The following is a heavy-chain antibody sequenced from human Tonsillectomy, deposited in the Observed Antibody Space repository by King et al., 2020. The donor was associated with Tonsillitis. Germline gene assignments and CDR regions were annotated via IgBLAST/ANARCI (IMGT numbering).Heavy chain of an antibody. V-gene: IGHV3-23*04. CDR1: GFTFRSYA. D-gene: IGHD4-17*01. CDR3: ANDYGLY. CDR2: ISGNGACT. Sequence: EVQLVESGGGLVQPGGSLRLSCAASGFTFRSYAMSWVRQAPGKGLEGGSAISGNGACTYYADSGKGRFTISRDNSRNTLYLQMNSLRAEDTAVYYCANDYGLYWGQGTMVTVSS. J-gene: IGHJ3*01.